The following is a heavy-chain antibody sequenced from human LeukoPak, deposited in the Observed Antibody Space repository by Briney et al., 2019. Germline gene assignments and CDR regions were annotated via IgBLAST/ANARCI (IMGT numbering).Heavy chain of an antibody. D-gene: IGHD2-8*02. V-gene: IGHV3-7*01. J-gene: IGHJ4*02. CDR2: INQDGSVI. CDR1: GVYW. CDR3: ATSSGAPGNM. Sequence: GGSLRLSCAVSGVYWMSWVRQAPGKGLGWVANINQDGSVIYYADSVKGRFTISRDNAKNSLYLQMNSLRAEDTGVYYCATSSGAPGNMWGQGTLVTVSS.